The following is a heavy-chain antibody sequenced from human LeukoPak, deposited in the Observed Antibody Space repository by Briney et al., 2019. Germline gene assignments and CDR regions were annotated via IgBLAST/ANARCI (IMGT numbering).Heavy chain of an antibody. CDR1: GFTFTSYD. V-gene: IGHV3-13*01. J-gene: IGHJ4*02. Sequence: GGSLRLSCAVSGFTFTSYDMHWVRQVIGKGLEWVSGIGTAGDTYSPDSVKGRFTISRDNSKNTLYLQMNSLRAEDTAVYYCATPMKPSSGWRYFDYWGQGTLVTVSS. CDR2: IGTAGDT. CDR3: ATPMKPSSGWRYFDY. D-gene: IGHD6-19*01.